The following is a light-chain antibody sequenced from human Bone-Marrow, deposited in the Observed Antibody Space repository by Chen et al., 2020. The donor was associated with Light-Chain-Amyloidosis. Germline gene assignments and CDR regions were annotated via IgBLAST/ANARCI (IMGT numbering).Light chain of an antibody. CDR2: DVI. CDR1: SSDV. CDR3: SSSATSNTWV. Sequence: QSALTQPASVSGSPGQSITVSCTGASSDVSWYQQHPGKAPKLVIYDVINRPSGVSSRFSGSKSGNTASRTISGLQAEDEADYFCSSSATSNTWVFGGGTKLTVL. V-gene: IGLV2-14*03. J-gene: IGLJ3*02.